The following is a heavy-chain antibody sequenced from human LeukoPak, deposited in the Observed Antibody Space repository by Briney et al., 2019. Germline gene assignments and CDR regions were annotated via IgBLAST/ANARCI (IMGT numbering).Heavy chain of an antibody. CDR2: IYSGGST. CDR3: ASCSSGWPYYYYYGMDV. CDR1: GFTVSSNY. J-gene: IGHJ6*02. Sequence: GGSLRLSCAASGFTVSSNYMSWVSQAPGKGLEWVSVIYSGGSTYYADSVKGRFTISRDNSKNTLYLQMNSLRAEDTAVYYCASCSSGWPYYYYYGMDVWGQGTTVTVSS. V-gene: IGHV3-66*01. D-gene: IGHD6-19*01.